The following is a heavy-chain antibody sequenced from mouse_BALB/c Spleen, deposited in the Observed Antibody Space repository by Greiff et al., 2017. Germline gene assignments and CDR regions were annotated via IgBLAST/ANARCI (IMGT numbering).Heavy chain of an antibody. CDR3: AREAYGNYTVSYAMDY. Sequence: QVQLKQSGPGLVAPSQSLSITCTVSGFSLTGYGVNWVRQPPGKGLEWLGMIWGDGSTDYNSALKSRLSISKDNSKSQVFLKMNSLQTDDTARYYCAREAYGNYTVSYAMDYWGQGTSVTVSS. CDR2: IWGDGST. CDR1: GFSLTGYG. J-gene: IGHJ4*01. D-gene: IGHD2-1*01. V-gene: IGHV2-6-7*01.